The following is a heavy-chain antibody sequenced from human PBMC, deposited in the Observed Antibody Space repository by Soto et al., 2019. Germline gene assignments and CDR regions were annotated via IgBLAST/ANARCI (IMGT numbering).Heavy chain of an antibody. D-gene: IGHD3-3*01. CDR2: ISGSGGST. CDR1: GFTFSSYA. V-gene: IGHV3-23*01. CDR3: AKIVHRFLEWLPHFDY. Sequence: GGSLRLSCAASGFTFSSYAMSWVRQAPGKGLEWVSAISGSGGSTYYADSVKGRFTISRDNSKNTLYLQMNSLRAEDTAVYYCAKIVHRFLEWLPHFDYWGQGTLVTVSS. J-gene: IGHJ4*02.